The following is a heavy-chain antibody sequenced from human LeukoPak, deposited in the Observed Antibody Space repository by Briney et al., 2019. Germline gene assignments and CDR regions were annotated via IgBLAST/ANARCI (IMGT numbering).Heavy chain of an antibody. V-gene: IGHV3-74*01. CDR3: ARDRDGTGNYPLDY. D-gene: IGHD3-10*01. J-gene: IGHJ4*02. CDR1: GFTFSSHL. Sequence: GGSLRLSCAASGFTFSSHLMRWVRQAQGTGLVWVSSVKSDGTATNYADSVKGRFTISRDNSKNTLYLQMNSLRADDTAVYYCARDRDGTGNYPLDYWGQGTLVIVSS. CDR2: VKSDGTAT.